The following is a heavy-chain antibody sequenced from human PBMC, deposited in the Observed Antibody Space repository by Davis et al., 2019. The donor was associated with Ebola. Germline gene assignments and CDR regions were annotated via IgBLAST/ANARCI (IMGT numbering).Heavy chain of an antibody. D-gene: IGHD2-2*02. CDR2: IWYDGSVK. V-gene: IGHV3-30*02. CDR3: AKGRTIPLALDF. Sequence: GESLKISCAGSGFTFSNSPMHWVRQAPGKGLEWVGLIWYDGSVKYYGDSVKGRFTISRDNAKNSLYLQMNSLRGEDTAFYYCAKGRTIPLALDFWGRGTLVTVSS. J-gene: IGHJ4*02. CDR1: GFTFSNSP.